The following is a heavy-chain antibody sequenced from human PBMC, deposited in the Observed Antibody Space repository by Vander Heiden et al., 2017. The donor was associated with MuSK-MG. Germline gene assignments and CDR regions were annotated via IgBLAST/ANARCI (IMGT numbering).Heavy chain of an antibody. V-gene: IGHV3-21*01. Sequence: EMQLVESGGGLVKPGGSLRLSCAASGFTFSSYSMNWVRQAPGKGLEWVSSISSSSSYIYYADSVKGRFTISRDNAKNSLYLQMNSLRAEDTAVYYCARAKLGYAPFPFDYWGQGTLVTVSS. CDR1: GFTFSSYS. D-gene: IGHD5-12*01. J-gene: IGHJ4*02. CDR3: ARAKLGYAPFPFDY. CDR2: ISSSSSYI.